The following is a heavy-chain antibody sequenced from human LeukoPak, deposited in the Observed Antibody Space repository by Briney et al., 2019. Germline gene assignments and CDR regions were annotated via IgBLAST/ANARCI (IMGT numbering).Heavy chain of an antibody. V-gene: IGHV1-69*05. CDR1: GGTFSSYA. Sequence: APVKVSCKASGGTFSSYAISWVRQAPGQGLEWMGRIIPIFGTANYAQKFQGRVTITTDESTSTAYMELSSLRSEDTAVYYCAVGPYDSSGYYFWGQGTLVTVSS. CDR3: AVGPYDSSGYYF. CDR2: IIPIFGTA. D-gene: IGHD3-22*01. J-gene: IGHJ4*02.